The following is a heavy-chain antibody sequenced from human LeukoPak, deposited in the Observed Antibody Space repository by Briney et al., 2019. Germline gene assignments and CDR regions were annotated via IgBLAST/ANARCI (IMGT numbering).Heavy chain of an antibody. V-gene: IGHV1-18*01. Sequence: ASVKVSCKASGYTFTSYGINWVRQAPGQGLEWMGWISAYNGDTNYAQKLQGRVTMTTDTSTSTAYMELSSLRSEDTAVYYCARQTYYYGSGSDYWGQGTLVTVSS. CDR2: ISAYNGDT. CDR3: ARQTYYYGSGSDY. J-gene: IGHJ4*02. CDR1: GYTFTSYG. D-gene: IGHD3-10*01.